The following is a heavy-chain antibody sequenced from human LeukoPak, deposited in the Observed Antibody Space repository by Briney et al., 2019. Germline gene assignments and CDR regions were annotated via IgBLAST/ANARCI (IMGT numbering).Heavy chain of an antibody. CDR3: ARARYNTSPDV. CDR1: GFTFRSYS. V-gene: IGHV3-48*04. CDR2: IDSSSSPI. J-gene: IGHJ6*04. Sequence: GGSLRLSCAASGFTFRSYSMNWVRQAPGKGLEWVSYIDSSSSPIFYADSVRGRFAISRDNAKNSLYLQMNSLRAEDTAVYYCARARYNTSPDVWRKGTTVTVSS. D-gene: IGHD3-3*01.